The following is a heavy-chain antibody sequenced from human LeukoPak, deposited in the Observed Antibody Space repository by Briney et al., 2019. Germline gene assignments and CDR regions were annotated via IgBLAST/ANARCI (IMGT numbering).Heavy chain of an antibody. V-gene: IGHV3-23*01. Sequence: GGSLRLSCAASGFTFSSYAMSWVRQAPGKGLEWVSAISGSGGSTYYADSVKGRFTISRDNSKNTLYLQMNSLRAEDTAVYYCAKDIPLSYYYDSSGYYTDAFDIWGQGTMVTVSS. CDR1: GFTFSSYA. D-gene: IGHD3-22*01. CDR3: AKDIPLSYYYDSSGYYTDAFDI. J-gene: IGHJ3*02. CDR2: ISGSGGST.